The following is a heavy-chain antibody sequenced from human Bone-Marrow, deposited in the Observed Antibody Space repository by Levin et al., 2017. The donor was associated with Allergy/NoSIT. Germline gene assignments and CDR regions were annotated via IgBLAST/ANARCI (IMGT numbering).Heavy chain of an antibody. CDR3: ARDYLAAAGPYYYYYMDG. V-gene: IGHV3-20*04. CDR1: GFTFDDYG. D-gene: IGHD6-13*01. CDR2: INWNGGST. J-gene: IGHJ6*03. Sequence: GESLKISCAASGFTFDDYGMSWVRQAPGKGLEWVSGINWNGGSTGYADSVKGRFTISRDNAKNSLYLQMNSLRAEDTALYYCARDYLAAAGPYYYYYMDGWGKGTTVTVSS.